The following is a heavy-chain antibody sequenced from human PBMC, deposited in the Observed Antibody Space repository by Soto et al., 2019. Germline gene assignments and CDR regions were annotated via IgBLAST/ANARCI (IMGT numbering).Heavy chain of an antibody. D-gene: IGHD5-18*01. V-gene: IGHV3-23*01. Sequence: GSLRLSXAASGFTFSSYAMSWVRQAPGKGLEWVSGISGSGGSTYYVDSVKGRFTISRDNSKNTLYLQMNSLRAEDTAVYYCAKDFGYNYGYDAFDIWGQGTMVTVSS. J-gene: IGHJ3*02. CDR1: GFTFSSYA. CDR2: ISGSGGST. CDR3: AKDFGYNYGYDAFDI.